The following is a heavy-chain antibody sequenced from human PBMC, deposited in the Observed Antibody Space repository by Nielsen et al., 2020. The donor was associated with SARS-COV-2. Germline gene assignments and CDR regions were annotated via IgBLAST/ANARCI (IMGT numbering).Heavy chain of an antibody. CDR3: ARILRGS. J-gene: IGHJ4*02. D-gene: IGHD2/OR15-2a*01. Sequence: PGKGLEWVSGISWNSGSIGYADSVKGRFTISRDNAKNSLYLQMNSLRAEDTALYYCARILRGSWGQGTLVTVSS. CDR2: ISWNSGSI. V-gene: IGHV3-9*01.